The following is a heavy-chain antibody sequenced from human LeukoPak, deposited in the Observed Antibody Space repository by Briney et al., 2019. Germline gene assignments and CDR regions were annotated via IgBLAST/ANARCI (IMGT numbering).Heavy chain of an antibody. V-gene: IGHV3-11*04. CDR3: ARAGSYSISLYFDY. CDR2: ISSSGSTI. Sequence: GGSLRLSCAASGFTFSDYYMSWIRQAPGKGLEWVSYISSSGSTIYYADSVKGRFTISRDNAKNSLYLQMNSLRAEDTAVYYFARAGSYSISLYFDYWGQGTLVTVSS. D-gene: IGHD6-13*01. CDR1: GFTFSDYY. J-gene: IGHJ4*02.